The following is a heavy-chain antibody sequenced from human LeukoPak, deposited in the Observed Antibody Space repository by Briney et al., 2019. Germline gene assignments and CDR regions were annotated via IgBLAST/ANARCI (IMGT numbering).Heavy chain of an antibody. D-gene: IGHD6-13*01. J-gene: IGHJ6*02. CDR2: INPNSGGT. Sequence: ASVKVSCKASGYTFTGYYMHWVRQAPGQGLEWMGRINPNSGGTNYAQKFQGRVTMTRDTSISTAYMELSRLRSDDTAVYYCASDIAAAGPNPYYYYGMDVWGQGTTVTVSS. CDR3: ASDIAAAGPNPYYYYGMDV. CDR1: GYTFTGYY. V-gene: IGHV1-2*06.